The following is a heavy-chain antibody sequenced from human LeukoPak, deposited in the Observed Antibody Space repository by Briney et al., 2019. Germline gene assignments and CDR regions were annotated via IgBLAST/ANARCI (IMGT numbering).Heavy chain of an antibody. CDR3: ARGDFYDSSVYYYD. CDR1: GYTFTVYY. J-gene: IGHJ4*02. V-gene: IGHV1-2*02. CDR2: INPNSGGR. D-gene: IGHD3-22*01. Sequence: ASVKGSCKASGYTFTVYYIHWVRQATGQGIEWMGWINPNSGGRNYAKKLQGRVSMTRDTSVSTAYMDLSRLRFDDTAMYYCARGDFYDSSVYYYDWGQGTLVTVSS.